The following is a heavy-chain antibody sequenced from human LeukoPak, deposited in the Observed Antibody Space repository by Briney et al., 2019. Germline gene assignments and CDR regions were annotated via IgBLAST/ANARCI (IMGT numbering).Heavy chain of an antibody. J-gene: IGHJ4*02. Sequence: ASVKVSCKASGYTFTGYYMHWVRQAPGQGLEWMGWINPNSGGTNHAQKFQGRVTMTRDTSISTAYMELSRLRSDDTAVYYCARIHYYGSGSYDYWGQGTLVTVSS. CDR1: GYTFTGYY. CDR3: ARIHYYGSGSYDY. CDR2: INPNSGGT. D-gene: IGHD3-10*01. V-gene: IGHV1-2*02.